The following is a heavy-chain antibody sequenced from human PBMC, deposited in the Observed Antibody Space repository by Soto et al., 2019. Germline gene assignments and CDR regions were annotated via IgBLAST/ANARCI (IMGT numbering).Heavy chain of an antibody. Sequence: ASVKVSCKASGYTFTSYDINWARQATGQGLEWMGWMNPNSGNTGYAQKFQGRVTMTRNTSISTAYMELSSLRSEDTAVYYCASGLYYDFWSGYYRRNYYYGMDVWG. CDR1: GYTFTSYD. J-gene: IGHJ6*02. CDR2: MNPNSGNT. V-gene: IGHV1-8*01. CDR3: ASGLYYDFWSGYYRRNYYYGMDV. D-gene: IGHD3-3*01.